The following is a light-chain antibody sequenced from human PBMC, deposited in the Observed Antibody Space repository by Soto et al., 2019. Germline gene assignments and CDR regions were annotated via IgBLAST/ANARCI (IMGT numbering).Light chain of an antibody. CDR1: QGIKND. Sequence: AIQMTQSPSSLSASVGDRVTITCRASQGIKNDLGWYQQQPGKAPKVLIYDASSLESGVPSRFSGRGSGTEFILTIRSLKPDDFATYYCQHYGGMWTFGQGTKVDI. J-gene: IGKJ1*01. V-gene: IGKV1-13*02. CDR2: DAS. CDR3: QHYGGMWT.